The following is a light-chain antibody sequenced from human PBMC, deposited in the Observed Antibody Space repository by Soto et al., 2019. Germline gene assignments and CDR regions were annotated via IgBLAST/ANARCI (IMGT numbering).Light chain of an antibody. CDR1: SSDVGGYNY. CDR2: DVS. V-gene: IGLV2-14*01. Sequence: QSVLTQPASVSGSPGQSITISCTGTSSDVGGYNYVSWYQQHPGKAPKLMIYDVSNRPSGVSNRFSGSKSGNTASLAISGLQAEDEADYYCSSYTSSSIPYVFGTGTKVTXL. CDR3: SSYTSSSIPYV. J-gene: IGLJ1*01.